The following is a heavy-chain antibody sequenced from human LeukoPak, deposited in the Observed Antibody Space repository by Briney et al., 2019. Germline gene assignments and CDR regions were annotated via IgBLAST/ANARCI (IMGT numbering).Heavy chain of an antibody. D-gene: IGHD3-9*01. CDR2: IKSKTDGGTT. Sequence: GGSLRLSCAASGFTLSNAWMSWVRQAPGKGLEWGGHIKSKTDGGTTGYAAPAEGRFTISRDDSKNTLYLQMNSLKTEDTAIYYGTTVLTGYYNYFDNWGQGTRVTVS. CDR1: GFTLSNAW. V-gene: IGHV3-15*05. J-gene: IGHJ4*02. CDR3: TTVLTGYYNYFDN.